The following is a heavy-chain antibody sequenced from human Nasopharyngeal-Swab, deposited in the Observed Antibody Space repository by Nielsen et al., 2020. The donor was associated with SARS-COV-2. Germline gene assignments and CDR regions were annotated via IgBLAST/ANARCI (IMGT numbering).Heavy chain of an antibody. Sequence: SQPLSLTCAVYGGSFSADYWGWIRQPPGRGLEWIGEINHSGSTNYNPSLKSRVTISVDPSKNQFSLRLSSVTAADTAVYYCARGLSGIVPSPILGLGPYYYYYYMDAWGKGTTVTVSS. D-gene: IGHD7-27*01. CDR1: GGSFSADY. V-gene: IGHV4-34*01. CDR3: ARGLSGIVPSPILGLGPYYYYYYMDA. CDR2: INHSGST. J-gene: IGHJ6*03.